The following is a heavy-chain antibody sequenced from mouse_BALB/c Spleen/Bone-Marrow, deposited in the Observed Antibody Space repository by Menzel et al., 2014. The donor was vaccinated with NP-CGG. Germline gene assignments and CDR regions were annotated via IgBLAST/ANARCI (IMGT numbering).Heavy chain of an antibody. Sequence: KQRPGQGPEWIGEINPSNGRTNYNEKFKSKATLTEDKSSSTAYMQLSSLTSEDSAVYYCARDGNYRYAMDYWGQGTSVTVSS. V-gene: IGHV1S81*02. J-gene: IGHJ4*01. CDR3: ARDGNYRYAMDY. CDR2: INPSNGRT. D-gene: IGHD2-1*01.